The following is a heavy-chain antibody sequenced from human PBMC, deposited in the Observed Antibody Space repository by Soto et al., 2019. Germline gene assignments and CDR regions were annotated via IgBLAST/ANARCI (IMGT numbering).Heavy chain of an antibody. Sequence: QVQLVESGGGVVQPGRSLRLSCAASGFTFSSYGMHWVRQAPGKGLEWVAVIWYDGSNKYYADSVKGRFTISRDNSKNTLYLQMNSLRAEDTAVYYCARDLYSSSSGFDYWGQGTLVTVSS. D-gene: IGHD6-6*01. CDR2: IWYDGSNK. CDR3: ARDLYSSSSGFDY. J-gene: IGHJ4*02. CDR1: GFTFSSYG. V-gene: IGHV3-33*01.